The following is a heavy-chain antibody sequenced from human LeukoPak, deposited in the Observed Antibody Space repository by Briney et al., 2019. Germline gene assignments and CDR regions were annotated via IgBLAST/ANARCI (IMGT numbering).Heavy chain of an antibody. CDR1: SVSISSSPYF. J-gene: IGHJ4*02. CDR2: ISYSGTT. D-gene: IGHD3-10*01. CDR3: AANSADYNTLGSSYKV. V-gene: IGHV4-39*01. Sequence: TSETLSLTCAVSSVSISSSPYFWAWIRQSPEKGLEWIATISYSGTTYYNPSLKSRVTISFDTSQNQFSLKMNSMTAADTAVFYCAANSADYNTLGSSYKVWGQGLLVTVSS.